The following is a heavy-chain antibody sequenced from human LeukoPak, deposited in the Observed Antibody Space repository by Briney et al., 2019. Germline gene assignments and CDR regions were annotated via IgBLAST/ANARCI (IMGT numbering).Heavy chain of an antibody. CDR2: IYYSGST. CDR3: ARHGNGYSYGYDH. J-gene: IGHJ5*02. D-gene: IGHD5-18*01. Sequence: SETLSLTCTVSGGSISSSSCYWGRIRQPPGKGLEWIGSIYYSGSTYYNPSLKSRVTISVDTSKNQFSLKLSSVTAADTAMYYCARHGNGYSYGYDHWGQGTLVTVSS. V-gene: IGHV4-39*01. CDR1: GGSISSSSCY.